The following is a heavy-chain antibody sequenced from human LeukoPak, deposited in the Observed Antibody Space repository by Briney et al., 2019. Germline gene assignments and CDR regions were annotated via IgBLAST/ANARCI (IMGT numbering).Heavy chain of an antibody. Sequence: SETLSLTCSVSGDSISTYHWNWIRKPPGKGLEWIGYMQSTGNSKYNPSLKNRVNIFIDMSKDQFVLNLRAVPAADTAVYYCARDKRHSYGRYFDPWGQGMLVTVSS. V-gene: IGHV4-59*01. CDR3: ARDKRHSYGRYFDP. D-gene: IGHD5-18*01. CDR2: MQSTGNS. J-gene: IGHJ4*02. CDR1: GDSISTYH.